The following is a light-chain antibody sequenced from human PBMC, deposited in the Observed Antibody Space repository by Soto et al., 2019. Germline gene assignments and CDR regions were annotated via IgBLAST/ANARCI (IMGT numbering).Light chain of an antibody. CDR3: QQYGSSPPFT. J-gene: IGKJ3*01. Sequence: IVLTQSPGTLSLTPGERATLSCRASQSVSSSYLAGYQQKPGQAPRLLIYGASSSATGIPDRFSGSGSGTDFTLTIRRLEPEDSAVYYCQQYGSSPPFTFGPGTRVDIK. CDR1: QSVSSSY. V-gene: IGKV3-20*01. CDR2: GAS.